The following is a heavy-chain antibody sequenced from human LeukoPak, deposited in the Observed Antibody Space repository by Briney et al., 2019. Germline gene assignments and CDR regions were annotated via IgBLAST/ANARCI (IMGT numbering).Heavy chain of an antibody. CDR2: ISGSGGTT. CDR1: GFTFSSYA. Sequence: GGSLRLSCAASGFTFSSYAMGWVRQAPGKGLEWVSAISGSGGTTYYADSVKGRFTISRDNSKNTVYLQMNSLRAEDTAVYYCAREEAYCGGDCYSGYYYGMDVWAKGPRSPSP. V-gene: IGHV3-23*01. CDR3: AREEAYCGGDCYSGYYYGMDV. J-gene: IGHJ6*02. D-gene: IGHD2-21*02.